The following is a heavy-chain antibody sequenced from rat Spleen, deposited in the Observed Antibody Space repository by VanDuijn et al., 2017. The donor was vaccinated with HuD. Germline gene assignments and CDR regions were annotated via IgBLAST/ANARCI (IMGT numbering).Heavy chain of an antibody. CDR1: GFTFSDYG. CDR2: ISYGDSSGHSGT. V-gene: IGHV5-29*01. D-gene: IGHD4-3*01. CDR3: ARQGVYWYFDF. Sequence: EVQLVESGGGLVQPGRSLKLSCAASGFTFSDYGVAWVRQAPTTGLEWVATISYGDSSGHSGTYYRDSVKGRFTISRDNAKSTLYLQMDSLRSEDTATYYWARQGVYWYFDFWGPGTMVTVSS. J-gene: IGHJ1*01.